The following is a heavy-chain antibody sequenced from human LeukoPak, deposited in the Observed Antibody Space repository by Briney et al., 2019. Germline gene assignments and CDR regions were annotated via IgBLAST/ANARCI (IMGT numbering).Heavy chain of an antibody. CDR1: GFTFDDYA. CDR2: ISWNSGSI. Sequence: SLRLSCAASGFTFDDYAMHWAPQAPGKGLEWVSGISWNSGSIGYADSVKGRFTISRDNAKNSLYLQMNSLRAEDMALYYCAKGGRKSLGAFDIWGQGTMVTVSS. D-gene: IGHD1-14*01. CDR3: AKGGRKSLGAFDI. V-gene: IGHV3-9*03. J-gene: IGHJ3*02.